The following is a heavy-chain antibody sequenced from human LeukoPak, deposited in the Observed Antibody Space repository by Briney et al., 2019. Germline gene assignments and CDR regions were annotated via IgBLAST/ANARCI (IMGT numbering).Heavy chain of an antibody. J-gene: IGHJ1*01. D-gene: IGHD2-15*01. CDR1: GYTFTSYW. CDR2: IYPGDSDT. V-gene: IGHV5-51*01. Sequence: KIGESLKISCKGSGYTFTSYWIGWVRQMPGKGLEWMGIIYPGDSDTRYSPSFQGQVPISADQSISTAYLQWSSLKASDTAMYYCARQPQACSGGSCYSAGYFQHWGQGTLVTVSS. CDR3: ARQPQACSGGSCYSAGYFQH.